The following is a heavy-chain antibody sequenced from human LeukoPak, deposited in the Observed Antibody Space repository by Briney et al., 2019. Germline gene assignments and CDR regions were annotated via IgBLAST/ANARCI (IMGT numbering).Heavy chain of an antibody. CDR1: GFTFSSYG. CDR2: IWYDGSNK. J-gene: IGHJ6*03. D-gene: IGHD2-15*01. CDR3: AKDSGSKGYSFYYMDV. V-gene: IGHV3-33*06. Sequence: GGSLRLSCAASGFTFSSYGMHWVRQAPGKGLEWVAVIWYDGSNKYYADSVKGRFTISRDNSKNKMYMQMNRLRGEGTAVYYCAKDSGSKGYSFYYMDVWGKGTTVTVSS.